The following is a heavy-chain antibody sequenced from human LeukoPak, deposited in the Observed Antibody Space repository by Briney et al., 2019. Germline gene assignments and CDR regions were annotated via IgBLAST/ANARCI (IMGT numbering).Heavy chain of an antibody. V-gene: IGHV3-30*02. CDR1: GFTFSSYG. J-gene: IGHJ5*02. CDR3: AKDNLQVAPEGPYDSSGYYHVWFDP. CDR2: IRYDGSNK. D-gene: IGHD3-22*01. Sequence: GGSLRLSCAASGFTFSSYGMHWVRQSPGKGLEWVTFIRYDGSNKYYADSVKGRFTISRDNSKNTLYLQMNSLRAEDTAVYYCAKDNLQVAPEGPYDSSGYYHVWFDPWGQGTLVTVSS.